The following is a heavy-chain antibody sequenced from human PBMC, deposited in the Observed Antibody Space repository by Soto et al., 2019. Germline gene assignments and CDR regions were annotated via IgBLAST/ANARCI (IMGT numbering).Heavy chain of an antibody. V-gene: IGHV1-69*01. Sequence: QVQLVQSGAEVKKPGSSVKVSCKASGGTFSIYTISWVRQAPGQGLEWMGGSANSAQKFQGRLTVTADESTSTVYLELSSLTSEDTAVYYCAREGPTDIAWFDPWGQGTLVSVSS. CDR3: AREGPTDIAWFDP. CDR2: GSA. CDR1: GGTFSIYT. D-gene: IGHD2-15*01. J-gene: IGHJ5*02.